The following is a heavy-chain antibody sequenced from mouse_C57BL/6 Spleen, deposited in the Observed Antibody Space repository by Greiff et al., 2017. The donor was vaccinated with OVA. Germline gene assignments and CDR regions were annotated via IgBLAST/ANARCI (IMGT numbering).Heavy chain of an antibody. Sequence: VQLKQSGPELVKPGASVKMSCKASGYTFTDYNMHWVKQSHGKSLAWIGYINPNNGGTSYNQKFKGKATLTVNKSSSTAYMELRSLTSEDAAVYDCASREDYLWYFDVWGTGTTVTVSA. J-gene: IGHJ1*03. D-gene: IGHD2-4*01. CDR1: GYTFTDYN. CDR2: INPNNGGT. CDR3: ASREDYLWYFDV. V-gene: IGHV1-22*01.